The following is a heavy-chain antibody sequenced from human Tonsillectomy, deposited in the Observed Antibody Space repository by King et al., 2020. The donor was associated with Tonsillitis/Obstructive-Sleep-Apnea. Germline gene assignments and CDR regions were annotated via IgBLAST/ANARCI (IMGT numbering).Heavy chain of an antibody. J-gene: IGHJ4*02. CDR1: GGSFSGYY. CDR2: INHSGST. CDR3: AIVPWVPAANPVPFDY. V-gene: IGHV4-34*01. Sequence: VQLQQWGAGLLKPSETLSLTCAVYGGSFSGYYWSWIRQPPGKGLEWIGEINHSGSTNYNPSLKSRVTISVDTSKNQFSLKLSSVTAADTAVYYCAIVPWVPAANPVPFDYWGQGTLVTVSS. D-gene: IGHD2-2*01.